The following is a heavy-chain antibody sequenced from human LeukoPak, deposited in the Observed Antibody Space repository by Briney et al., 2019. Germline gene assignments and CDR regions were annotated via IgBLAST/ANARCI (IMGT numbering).Heavy chain of an antibody. D-gene: IGHD6-19*01. V-gene: IGHV1-2*02. Sequence: ASVKVSFKASGYTFTDYYIHWVRQAPGQGLEWMGYIMPNSGIPGYAQKFQGRVTMTSDTSITTAYLEVNRLTSDDTAVFYCVREPPGGQWLGDSGQGTLVTVAS. CDR2: IMPNSGIP. J-gene: IGHJ4*02. CDR1: GYTFTDYY. CDR3: VREPPGGQWLGD.